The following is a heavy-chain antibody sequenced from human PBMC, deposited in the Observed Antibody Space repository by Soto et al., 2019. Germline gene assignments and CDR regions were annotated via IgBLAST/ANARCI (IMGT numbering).Heavy chain of an antibody. CDR3: ARDIVVVPAAPDYYYGMDV. V-gene: IGHV1-18*01. CDR1: GYTFTSYG. CDR2: ISAYNGNT. D-gene: IGHD2-2*01. J-gene: IGHJ6*02. Sequence: QVQLVQSGAEVKKPGASVKVSCKASGYTFTSYGISWVRQAPGQGLEWMGWISAYNGNTNHAQKLQGRVTMTTDTPTSTAYMELRSLRSDDTAVYYCARDIVVVPAAPDYYYGMDVWGQGTTVTVSS.